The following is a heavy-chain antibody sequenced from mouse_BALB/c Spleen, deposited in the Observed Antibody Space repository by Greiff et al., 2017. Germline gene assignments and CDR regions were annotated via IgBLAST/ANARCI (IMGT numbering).Heavy chain of an antibody. D-gene: IGHD4-1*01. CDR3: ARDWDYFDD. J-gene: IGHJ2*01. Sequence: DVQLQESGPGLVKPSQSLSLTCSVTGYSITSGYYWNWIRQFPGNKLEWMGYISYDGSNNYNPSLKNRISITRDTAKNQFFLKLNSVTTEDTATYYCARDWDYFDDGGQGTTLTVSS. V-gene: IGHV3-6*02. CDR1: GYSITSGYY. CDR2: ISYDGSN.